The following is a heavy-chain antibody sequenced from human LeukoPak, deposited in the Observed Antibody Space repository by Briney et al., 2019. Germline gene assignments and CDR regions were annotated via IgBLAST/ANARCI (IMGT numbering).Heavy chain of an antibody. CDR3: ARDLGGSPAYMDV. Sequence: GASVKVSCKASRGTLSSYAISCVRQAPGHGLKCMGWISAYNGNTNYVQKLQDRVTMTTDTSTTTAYMELRSLRFDDTAVYYCARDLGGSPAYMDVWGKGTTVTISS. CDR1: RGTLSSYA. J-gene: IGHJ6*03. CDR2: ISAYNGNT. D-gene: IGHD4-23*01. V-gene: IGHV1-18*01.